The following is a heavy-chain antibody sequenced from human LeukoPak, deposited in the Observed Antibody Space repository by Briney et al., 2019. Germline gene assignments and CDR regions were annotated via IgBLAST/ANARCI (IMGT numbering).Heavy chain of an antibody. CDR3: ARRSYYYYYGMDV. CDR1: GYSFTSYW. J-gene: IGHJ6*02. V-gene: IGHV5-51*01. CDR2: IYPGDSDT. Sequence: HGESLKISCKGSGYSFTSYWIGWVRPMPGKGLEWMGIIYPGDSDTRYSPSFQGQVTISADKSISTAYLQWSSLKASDTAMYYCARRSYYYYYGMDVWGQGTTVTVSS.